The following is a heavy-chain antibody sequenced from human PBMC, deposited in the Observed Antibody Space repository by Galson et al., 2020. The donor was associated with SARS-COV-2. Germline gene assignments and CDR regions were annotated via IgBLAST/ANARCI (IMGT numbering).Heavy chain of an antibody. CDR1: GFTFSSYG. CDR2: ISYDGSNK. D-gene: IGHD2-2*03. V-gene: IGHV3-30*18. Sequence: GGSLRLSCAASGFTFSSYGMHWVRQAPGKGLEWVAVISYDGSNKYYADSVNGRFTISRDNSKNTLYLQMNSLRAEDTAVYYCAKVLVDIVVVPAAPGDYFDYWGQGTLVTVSS. CDR3: AKVLVDIVVVPAAPGDYFDY. J-gene: IGHJ4*02.